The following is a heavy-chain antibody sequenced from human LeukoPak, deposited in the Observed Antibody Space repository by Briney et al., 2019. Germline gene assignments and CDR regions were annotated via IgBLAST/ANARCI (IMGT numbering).Heavy chain of an antibody. V-gene: IGHV1-69*13. J-gene: IGHJ4*02. CDR2: IIPIFGTA. CDR3: ARDPTTYCGGDCYSSSNDY. D-gene: IGHD2-21*02. Sequence: SVKVSCKASGGTFSSYAISWVRQAPGQGLEWMGGIIPIFGTANYAQKFQGRVTITADESTSTAYMELSSLRSEDTAVYYCARDPTTYCGGDCYSSSNDYWGQGTLVTVSS. CDR1: GGTFSSYA.